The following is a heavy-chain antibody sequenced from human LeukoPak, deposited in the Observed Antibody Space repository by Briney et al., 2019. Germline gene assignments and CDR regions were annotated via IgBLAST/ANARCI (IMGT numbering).Heavy chain of an antibody. J-gene: IGHJ4*02. CDR3: ARVVGSYLYYFDY. D-gene: IGHD1-26*01. CDR2: IYSSGTT. Sequence: SETLSLTCTVSGGSITNSYWSWLRQPVGKGLEWIGRIYSSGTTNYNPSLTGRVSISIDTSKNQFSLKLNSVTAADTAVYYCARVVGSYLYYFDYWGQGTLVTVSS. CDR1: GGSITNSY. V-gene: IGHV4-4*07.